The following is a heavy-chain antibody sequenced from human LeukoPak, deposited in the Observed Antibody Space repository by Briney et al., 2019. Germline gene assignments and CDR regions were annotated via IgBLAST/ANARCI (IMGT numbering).Heavy chain of an antibody. Sequence: SETLSLICTVSGGSTSSYYWSWIRQPAGKGLEWIGRIYTSGSTNYNPSLKSRVTMSVDTSKNQFSLKLSSVTAADTAVYYCAQLASPRGYYYGMDVWGQGTTVTVSS. CDR1: GGSTSSYY. J-gene: IGHJ6*02. CDR2: IYTSGST. V-gene: IGHV4-4*07. D-gene: IGHD3-3*02. CDR3: AQLASPRGYYYGMDV.